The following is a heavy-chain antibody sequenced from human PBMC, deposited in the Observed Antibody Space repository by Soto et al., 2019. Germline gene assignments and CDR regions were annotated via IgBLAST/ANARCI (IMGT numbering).Heavy chain of an antibody. CDR2: MNPKTGKA. V-gene: IGHV1-8*01. CDR3: VRGPYSGFAY. D-gene: IGHD5-12*01. Sequence: QVQLVQSGAEVKEPGASVKVSCQASGYTFTTYDINWVRQATGQGLEWMGWMNPKTGKAGYAQKFQGRVTMTRNTSTSTAYLEVRSLRSEDTAVFFCVRGPYSGFAYWGQGTLVTVSS. J-gene: IGHJ4*02. CDR1: GYTFTTYD.